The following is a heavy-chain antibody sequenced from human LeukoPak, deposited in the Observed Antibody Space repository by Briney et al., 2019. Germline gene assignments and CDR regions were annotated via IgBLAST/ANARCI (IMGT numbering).Heavy chain of an antibody. D-gene: IGHD6-13*01. CDR2: IYTSGST. Sequence: SETLSLTCTVSGGSISSYYWSWIRQPPGKGLEWIGYIYTSGSTNYNPSLKSRVTISVDTSKNQFSLKLSSVTAADTAVYYCARGIAAAGTIGNWFDPWGQGTLVTVSS. V-gene: IGHV4-4*09. CDR3: ARGIAAAGTIGNWFDP. CDR1: GGSISSYY. J-gene: IGHJ5*02.